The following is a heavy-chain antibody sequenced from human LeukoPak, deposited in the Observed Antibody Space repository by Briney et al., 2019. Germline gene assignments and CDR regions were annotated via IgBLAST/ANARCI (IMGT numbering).Heavy chain of an antibody. V-gene: IGHV1-24*01. CDR1: GYTLTELS. Sequence: ASVKVSCKVSGYTLTELSMHWVRQAPGKGLEWMGGFDPEDGETIYAQKFQGRVTMTEDTSTDTAYMELSSLRSEDTAVYYCARGPMLYGSGRLYYYYYYMDVWGKGTTVTISS. CDR3: ARGPMLYGSGRLYYYYYYMDV. D-gene: IGHD3-10*01. J-gene: IGHJ6*03. CDR2: FDPEDGET.